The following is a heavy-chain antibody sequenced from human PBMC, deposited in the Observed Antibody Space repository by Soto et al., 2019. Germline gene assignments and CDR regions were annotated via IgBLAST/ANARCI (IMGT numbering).Heavy chain of an antibody. CDR3: AGGYCSSTSCYKVWFDP. Sequence: GASVKVSCKASGYTFTSYGISWVRQAPGHGLEWMGWISAYNGNTNYAQKLQGRVTMTTDTSTSTAYMELRSLRYDDTAVYYCAGGYCSSTSCYKVWFDPWGQGTLVTVSS. CDR1: GYTFTSYG. J-gene: IGHJ5*02. CDR2: ISAYNGNT. V-gene: IGHV1-18*01. D-gene: IGHD2-2*02.